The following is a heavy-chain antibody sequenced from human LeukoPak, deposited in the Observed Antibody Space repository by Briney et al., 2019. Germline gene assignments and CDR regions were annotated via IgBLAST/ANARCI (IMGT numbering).Heavy chain of an antibody. V-gene: IGHV4-4*07. J-gene: IGHJ3*02. D-gene: IGHD6-13*01. CDR1: GGSISSYY. Sequence: SETLSLTCTVSGGSISSYYWSWIREPAGKGLEWIGRIYTSGSTNYNPSLKSRVTMSVDTSKNQFSLKLSSVTAADTAVYYCARDPSSSWYPRDAFDIWGQGTMVTVSS. CDR2: IYTSGST. CDR3: ARDPSSSWYPRDAFDI.